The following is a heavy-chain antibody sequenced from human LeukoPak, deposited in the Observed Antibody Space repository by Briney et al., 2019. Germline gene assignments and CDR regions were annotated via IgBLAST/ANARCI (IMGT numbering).Heavy chain of an antibody. D-gene: IGHD6-13*01. CDR2: ISGSGGST. V-gene: IGHV3-23*01. CDR1: EFTFSSYG. Sequence: GSLRLSCAASEFTFSSYGMSWLRQAPGKVLELVSAISGSGGSTYYADSVKGRFTISRDNAKNTLYLQMNSLRAEDTAVYYCAKGGRRYPGAAAGTGYWGQGTLVTVSS. J-gene: IGHJ4*02. CDR3: AKGGRRYPGAAAGTGY.